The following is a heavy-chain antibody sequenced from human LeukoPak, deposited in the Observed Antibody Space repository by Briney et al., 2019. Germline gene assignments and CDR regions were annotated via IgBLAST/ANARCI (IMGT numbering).Heavy chain of an antibody. CDR2: ISSSGSTI. CDR1: GFTFSSYE. Sequence: GGSLRLSCAASGFTFSSYEMNWVRQAPGKGLEWVSYISSSGSTIYYADSVKGRFTISRGNAKNSLYLQMNSLRAEDTAVYYCVGSSGWFLNWFDPWGQGTLVTVSS. CDR3: VGSSGWFLNWFDP. V-gene: IGHV3-48*03. J-gene: IGHJ5*02. D-gene: IGHD6-19*01.